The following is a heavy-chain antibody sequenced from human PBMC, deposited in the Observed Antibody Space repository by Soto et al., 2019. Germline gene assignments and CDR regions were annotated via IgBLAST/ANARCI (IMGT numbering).Heavy chain of an antibody. V-gene: IGHV3-23*01. CDR2: INNSGAST. CDR1: GFTFSRDA. J-gene: IGHJ4*02. CDR3: AKVTIFGVVDY. Sequence: EVQLLESGGGLVQPGGSLRLSCTASGFTFSRDAMSWVRQAPGKGLEWVATINNSGASTNYADSVKGRFTISRDNSKNTLYVQMSSLRAYDTAVYYCAKVTIFGVVDYWGQGTLVTVSS. D-gene: IGHD3-3*01.